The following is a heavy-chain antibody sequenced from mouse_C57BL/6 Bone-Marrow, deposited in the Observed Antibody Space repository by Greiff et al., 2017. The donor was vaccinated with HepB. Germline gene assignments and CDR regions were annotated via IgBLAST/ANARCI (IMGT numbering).Heavy chain of an antibody. Sequence: EVHLVESGGGLVQPGGSLKLSCAASGFTFSDYYMYWVRQTPEKRLEWVAYISDGGGSTYYPDTVKGRFTISRDNAKNTLYLQMSRLKSEDTAMYYCARQYTTVVAAPFEVWGTGTTVTVSS. CDR3: ARQYTTVVAAPFEV. CDR1: GFTFSDYY. V-gene: IGHV5-12*01. D-gene: IGHD1-1*01. CDR2: ISDGGGST. J-gene: IGHJ1*03.